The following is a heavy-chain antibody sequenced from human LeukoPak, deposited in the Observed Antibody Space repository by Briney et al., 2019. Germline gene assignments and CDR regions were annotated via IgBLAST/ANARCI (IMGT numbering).Heavy chain of an antibody. V-gene: IGHV3-23*01. CDR2: ISGSGGST. CDR1: GFTFSSYA. Sequence: GGSLRLSCAASGFTFSSYAMSWVRQAPGKGLEWVSAISGSGGSTYYADSVKGRFTISRDNSKNTLHLQMNSLRAEDTAVYYCAKDRGDCGGDCYNYYYYGMDVWGQGTTVTVSS. J-gene: IGHJ6*02. CDR3: AKDRGDCGGDCYNYYYYGMDV. D-gene: IGHD2-21*02.